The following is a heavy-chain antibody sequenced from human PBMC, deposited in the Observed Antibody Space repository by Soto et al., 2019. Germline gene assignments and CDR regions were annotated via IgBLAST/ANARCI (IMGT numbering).Heavy chain of an antibody. D-gene: IGHD6-19*01. Sequence: GGSLRLSCAASGFTFGDAWMSWVRQAPGKGLEWVGRIKSNSDGGTTDYAAPVKGRFTISRDDSKNTMYLQMNSLRAEDTAVYYCAKDLGGWPFDYWGQGTLVTVSS. J-gene: IGHJ4*02. CDR3: AKDLGGWPFDY. V-gene: IGHV3-15*01. CDR2: IKSNSDGGTT. CDR1: GFTFGDAW.